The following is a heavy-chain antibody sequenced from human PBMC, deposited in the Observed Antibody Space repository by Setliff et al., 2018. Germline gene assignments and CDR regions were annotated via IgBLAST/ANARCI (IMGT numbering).Heavy chain of an antibody. CDR3: ARADDYYYYMDV. CDR2: INHNSGGT. V-gene: IGHV1-2*02. CDR1: GYPFTGYY. Sequence: ASVKVSCKASGYPFTGYYMHWVRQAPGQGLEWMGWINHNSGGTNYAQKFQGRVTMTRDTSISTAYMELSRLRSDDTAVYYCARADDYYYYMDVWGKGTAVTVSS. J-gene: IGHJ6*03.